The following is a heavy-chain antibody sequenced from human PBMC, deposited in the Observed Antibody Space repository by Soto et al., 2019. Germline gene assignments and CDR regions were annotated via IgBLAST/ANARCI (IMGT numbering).Heavy chain of an antibody. Sequence: GGSLRLSCAASGFPFTNYWMNGVRQTPGKGLMWVSRISPDWSDVGYADSVEGRFTVSRDNAKNTLYLQMHSLRAEDTAMYYCACWGHIVPVAPSDFDRWGQGTLVPVSS. J-gene: IGHJ4*02. V-gene: IGHV3-74*01. D-gene: IGHD2-8*02. CDR1: GFPFTNYW. CDR2: ISPDWSDV. CDR3: ACWGHIVPVAPSDFDR.